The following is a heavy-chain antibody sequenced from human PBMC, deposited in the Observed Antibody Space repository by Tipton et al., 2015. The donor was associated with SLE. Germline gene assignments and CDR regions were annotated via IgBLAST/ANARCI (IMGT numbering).Heavy chain of an antibody. CDR3: ARYTGGGFYFDY. Sequence: TLSLTCAVDSGSFSGYYWSWIRQAPGKGLEWIGEINHSGNTNYNPSLKSRVTISVDTSKSQFSLKLTSVTAADTAVYHCARYTGGGFYFDYWGQGKLVIVSS. CDR2: INHSGNT. V-gene: IGHV4-34*01. J-gene: IGHJ4*02. CDR1: SGSFSGYY. D-gene: IGHD2-2*02.